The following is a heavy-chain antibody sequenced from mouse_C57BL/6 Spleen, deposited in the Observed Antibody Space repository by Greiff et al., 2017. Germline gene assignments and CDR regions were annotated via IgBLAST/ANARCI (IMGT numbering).Heavy chain of an antibody. Sequence: QVQLQQPGAELVKPGASVKLSCKASGYTFTSYWMHWVKQRPGRGLEWIGRIAPNSGGTKYNEKFKSKATLTVDKPSSTAYMQLSSLTSEDSAVXYCARGYYSKGGYYAMDYWGQGTSVTVSS. CDR2: IAPNSGGT. J-gene: IGHJ4*01. V-gene: IGHV1-72*01. D-gene: IGHD2-5*01. CDR1: GYTFTSYW. CDR3: ARGYYSKGGYYAMDY.